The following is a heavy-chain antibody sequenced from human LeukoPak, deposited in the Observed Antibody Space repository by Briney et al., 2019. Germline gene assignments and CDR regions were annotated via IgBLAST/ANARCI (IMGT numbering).Heavy chain of an antibody. CDR1: GGSISTGDYY. V-gene: IGHV4-30-4*08. J-gene: IGHJ4*02. Sequence: SETLSLTCTVSGGSISTGDYYWSWIRQPPGKGLEWIGYIYYSGSTYYNPSLKSRVTISVDTSKNQFSLKLSSVTAADTAVYYCARTRSYSSRYFDYWGQGTLVTLSS. CDR3: ARTRSYSSRYFDY. CDR2: IYYSGST. D-gene: IGHD1-26*01.